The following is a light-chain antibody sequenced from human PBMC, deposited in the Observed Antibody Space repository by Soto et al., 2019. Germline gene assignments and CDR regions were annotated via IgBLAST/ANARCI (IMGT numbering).Light chain of an antibody. V-gene: IGKV1-5*03. J-gene: IGKJ2*01. CDR3: QRYNDYQYI. CDR1: QSITTW. CDR2: KAT. Sequence: DIQMTQSPSTLSASVGDRVTITCRASQSITTWLAWYQQKPGKAPKLLIYKATNLLSGDPSRFSGSGSGTEFSLSISSLQPDDFATYYCQRYNDYQYIFGQGTKLEIK.